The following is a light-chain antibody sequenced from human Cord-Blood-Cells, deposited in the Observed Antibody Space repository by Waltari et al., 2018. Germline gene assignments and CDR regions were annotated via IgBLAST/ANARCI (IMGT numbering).Light chain of an antibody. CDR1: SSDVGGYNY. V-gene: IGLV2-11*01. J-gene: IGLJ2*01. Sequence: QSALTQPRPVSRSPAPSVTISSPGTSSDVGGYNYVSWYQQHPGKAPKLMIYDVSKRPSGVPDRFSGSKSCNRASLNISGLQAEAEADYYCCSYAGSYTLNVVFGGGTKLAVL. CDR3: CSYAGSYTLNVV. CDR2: DVS.